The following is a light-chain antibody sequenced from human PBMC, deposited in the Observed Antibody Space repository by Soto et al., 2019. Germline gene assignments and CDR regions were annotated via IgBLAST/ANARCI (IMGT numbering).Light chain of an antibody. CDR1: QDIDKY. CDR2: DVS. Sequence: DIQMTQSPSSLSAYVGDRVTITCQASQDIDKYLNWYKQKPGKAPKILSDDVSNLETGVPSRFSGSGSGTHFTFTIASLQPEDTEIYYCQQYYGLPITFGQGTRLEIK. V-gene: IGKV1-33*01. J-gene: IGKJ5*01. CDR3: QQYYGLPIT.